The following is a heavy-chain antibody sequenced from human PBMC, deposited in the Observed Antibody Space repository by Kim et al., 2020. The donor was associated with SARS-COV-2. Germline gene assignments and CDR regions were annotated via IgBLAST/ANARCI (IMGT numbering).Heavy chain of an antibody. CDR1: GFSFSSYW. CDR3: TTGIAFDI. V-gene: IGHV3-7*01. J-gene: IGHJ3*02. Sequence: GGSLRLSCVASGFSFSSYWMSWVRQAPGKGLEWVANIKQDGSEKNQVDSVKGRFTVSRDNAKNSLYLQMNNLRPEDTAVYYCTTGIAFDIWGLGTMVTVS. CDR2: IKQDGSEK.